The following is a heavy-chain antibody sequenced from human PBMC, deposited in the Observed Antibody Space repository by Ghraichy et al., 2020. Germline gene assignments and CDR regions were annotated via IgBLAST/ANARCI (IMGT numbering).Heavy chain of an antibody. CDR3: ARDRPGYCSTSSCSYYFDY. J-gene: IGHJ4*02. CDR2: INNDGSST. Sequence: GGSLRLSCAASGFTFSSYWMHWVRQAPGKGLVWVSRINNDGSSTNYADSVKGRFTVSRDNAKNTLYLQMNSLRAEDTAVYFCARDRPGYCSTSSCSYYFDYWGQGTLVTVSS. CDR1: GFTFSSYW. D-gene: IGHD2-2*01. V-gene: IGHV3-74*01.